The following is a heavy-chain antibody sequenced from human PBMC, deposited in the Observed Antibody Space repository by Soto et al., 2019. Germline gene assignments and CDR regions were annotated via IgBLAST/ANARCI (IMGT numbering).Heavy chain of an antibody. CDR2: INAGNGNT. V-gene: IGHV1-3*01. CDR3: ARDGSSSWYPKYNWFDP. D-gene: IGHD6-13*01. CDR1: GYTFTSYA. Sequence: ASVTVACNASGYTFTSYAMHWVRQAPGQRLEWMGWINAGNGNTKYSQKFQGRVTITRDTSASTAYMELSSLRSEDTAVYYCARDGSSSWYPKYNWFDPWGQGTLVTVSS. J-gene: IGHJ5*02.